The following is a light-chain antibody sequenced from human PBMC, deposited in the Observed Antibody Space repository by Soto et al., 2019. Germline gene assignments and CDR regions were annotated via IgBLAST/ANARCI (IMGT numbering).Light chain of an antibody. J-gene: IGLJ3*02. CDR3: CSYSGSYTWV. CDR1: SSDVGGYNY. CDR2: DVS. Sequence: QSVLTQPRSVSGSPGQSVTISCTGTSSDVGGYNYVSWYQQYPGKAPKLMIYDVSKWPSGVPDRFSGSKSGNTASLTISGLQAEDEADYYCCSYSGSYTWVFGGGTKLTVL. V-gene: IGLV2-11*01.